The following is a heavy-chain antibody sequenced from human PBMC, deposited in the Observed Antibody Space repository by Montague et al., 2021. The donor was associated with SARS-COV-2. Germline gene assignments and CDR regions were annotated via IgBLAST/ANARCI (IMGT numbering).Heavy chain of an antibody. J-gene: IGHJ4*02. CDR3: ARDQVLWFGEHVV. CDR1: GFTFSSYS. V-gene: IGHV3-48*02. D-gene: IGHD3-10*01. Sequence: SLRLSCAASGFTFSSYSMNWVRQTPGKGLEWVSYISSSSSTLYYXDSXKGRFTISRDNAKNSLYLQMNSLRDEDTAVYYCARDQVLWFGEHVVWGQGTLVTVSS. CDR2: ISSSSSTL.